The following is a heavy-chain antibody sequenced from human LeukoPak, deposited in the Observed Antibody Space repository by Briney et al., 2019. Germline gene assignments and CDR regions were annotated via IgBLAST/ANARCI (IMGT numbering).Heavy chain of an antibody. V-gene: IGHV3-30*03. CDR1: GFTFSSYG. D-gene: IGHD3-22*01. J-gene: IGHJ4*02. CDR3: ARVGYYESSGYYEY. Sequence: GGSLRLSCAASGFTFSSYGMHWVRQAPGKGLEWVAVISYDGSNKYYADSVKGRFTISRDNSKNTLYLQMNSLRAEDTAVYYCARVGYYESSGYYEYWGQGTLVTVSS. CDR2: ISYDGSNK.